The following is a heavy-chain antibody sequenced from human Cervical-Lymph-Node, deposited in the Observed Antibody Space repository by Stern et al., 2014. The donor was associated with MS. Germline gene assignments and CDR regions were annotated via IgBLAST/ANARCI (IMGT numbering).Heavy chain of an antibody. V-gene: IGHV5-51*01. CDR1: GYTFTSYW. CDR3: ARQRYFDY. CDR2: IFPGGSDI. Sequence: EVPLVESGPEVKRPGESLKISCQASGYTFTSYWIGWVRQMPGKGLEWIAIIFPGGSDIRYSPSFQGQVTISAEKSSSTAYWQWNNLKASDTAIYYCARQRYFDYWGQGTLVTVSS. J-gene: IGHJ4*02.